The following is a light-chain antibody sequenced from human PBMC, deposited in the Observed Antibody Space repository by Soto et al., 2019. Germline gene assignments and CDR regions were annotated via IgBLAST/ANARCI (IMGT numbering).Light chain of an antibody. Sequence: DIQMTQSPSSLSSSVGDRVTITFRASQSISSYLNWYQQKPGKAPKLLIYAASTLQSGVPSRFSGSGSGTDFTLTISCLQSEDFATYYRQQYYSYPRTFGQGTKVDIK. CDR1: QSISSY. J-gene: IGKJ1*01. V-gene: IGKV1-39*01. CDR2: AAS. CDR3: QQYYSYPRT.